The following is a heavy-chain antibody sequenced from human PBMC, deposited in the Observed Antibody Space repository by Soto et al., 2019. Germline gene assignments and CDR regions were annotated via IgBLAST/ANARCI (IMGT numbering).Heavy chain of an antibody. J-gene: IGHJ4*02. Sequence: GSLRLSCAASDFDFSSYGIHWVRQAPGKGLEWVAASSYDGRETFYADSAKGRFTVSKEMSKNTAFLQMNALRHEDTAVYFCARDSRWPILTFGHRGQGTPVTVS. D-gene: IGHD2-15*01. CDR2: SSYDGRET. CDR1: DFDFSSYG. V-gene: IGHV3-30*03. CDR3: ARDSRWPILTFGH.